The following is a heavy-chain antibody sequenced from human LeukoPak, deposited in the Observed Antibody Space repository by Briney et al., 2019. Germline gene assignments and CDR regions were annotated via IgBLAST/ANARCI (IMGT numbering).Heavy chain of an antibody. CDR2: INHSGST. J-gene: IGHJ4*02. CDR3: TRQGPSDYYFDY. V-gene: IGHV4-34*01. D-gene: IGHD2-21*01. CDR1: VGSFSVYY. Sequence: SETLSLTCAVSVGSFSVYYWSWIRQPPGKGLEWIGEINHSGSTNYNPSLKSRVTISVDTSKTQFSLKLSSVTAAATAVYYCTRQGPSDYYFDYWGQGTLVTVSS.